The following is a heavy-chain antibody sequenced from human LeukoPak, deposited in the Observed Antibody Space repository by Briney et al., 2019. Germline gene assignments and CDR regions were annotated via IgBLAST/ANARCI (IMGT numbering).Heavy chain of an antibody. J-gene: IGHJ6*02. D-gene: IGHD3-9*01. Sequence: PGGSLRLSCAASGFTFSSYWMHWVRQAPGRGLVWVSRINSDGSSTSYADSVKGRFTISRDNSKNTLYLQMNSLRAEDTAVYYCARVLRRVLTGYYYYYGMDVWGQGTTVTVSS. CDR3: ARVLRRVLTGYYYYYGMDV. CDR2: INSDGSST. CDR1: GFTFSSYW. V-gene: IGHV3-74*01.